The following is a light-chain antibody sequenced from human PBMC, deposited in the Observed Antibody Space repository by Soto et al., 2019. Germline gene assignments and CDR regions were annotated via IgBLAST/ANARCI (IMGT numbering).Light chain of an antibody. CDR2: GAS. J-gene: IGKJ1*01. CDR3: QHYNNWPPWT. V-gene: IGKV3-15*01. Sequence: EIVMTQSPATLSVTPGERATLSCRASQSVSSNLAWYQQKSGQAPRLLIYGASTRATGIPARFSGSGSGTEFTLTIGGLQSEDFAVYYCQHYNNWPPWTFGHGTKVEI. CDR1: QSVSSN.